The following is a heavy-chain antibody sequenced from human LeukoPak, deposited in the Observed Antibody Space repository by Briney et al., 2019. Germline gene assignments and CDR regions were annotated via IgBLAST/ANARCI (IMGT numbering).Heavy chain of an antibody. CDR3: ALVVAATLRVNDAFDI. D-gene: IGHD2-15*01. Sequence: SETLSLTCAVYGGSFSGYYWSWIRQPPGKGLEWIGEINHSGSTNYNPSLKSRVTISVDTSKNQFSLKLSSVTAADTAVYYCALVVAATLRVNDAFDIWGQGTMVTVSS. CDR1: GGSFSGYY. CDR2: INHSGST. J-gene: IGHJ3*02. V-gene: IGHV4-34*01.